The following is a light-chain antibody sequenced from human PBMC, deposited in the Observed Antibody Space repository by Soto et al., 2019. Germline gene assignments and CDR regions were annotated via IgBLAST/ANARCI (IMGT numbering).Light chain of an antibody. J-gene: IGLJ2*01. CDR1: SSDVGGYNY. V-gene: IGLV2-14*01. Sequence: QSALTQPASVSGSPGQSITISCTGTSSDVGGYNYVSWYQQHPGKAPKLMIYEVSNRPSGVSNRFSGSKSGNTASLTISGLQAEDEADYYCSSYTSSGTQVVFGGGTKVTVL. CDR2: EVS. CDR3: SSYTSSGTQVV.